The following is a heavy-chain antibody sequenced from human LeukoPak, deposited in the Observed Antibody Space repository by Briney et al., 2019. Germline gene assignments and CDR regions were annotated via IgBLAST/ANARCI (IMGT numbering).Heavy chain of an antibody. J-gene: IGHJ4*02. D-gene: IGHD4-23*01. CDR3: ARHGGYGGNSELDY. CDR2: ISTSGATI. CDR1: GFTFSGYS. V-gene: IGHV3-48*04. Sequence: GGSLRPSCAASGFTFSGYSMNWVRQAPGKGLEWVSYISTSGATIYYADSVKGRFTISRDSAKNSLYLQMNSLRAEDTAIYYCARHGGYGGNSELDYWGQGTLVTVSS.